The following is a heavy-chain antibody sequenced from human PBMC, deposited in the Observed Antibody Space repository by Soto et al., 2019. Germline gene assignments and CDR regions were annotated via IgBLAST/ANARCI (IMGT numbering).Heavy chain of an antibody. D-gene: IGHD3-10*01. J-gene: IGHJ4*02. CDR3: ARGDHYGLGRYSPRDC. V-gene: IGHV3-13*01. CDR2: IGGPGDT. Sequence: EVQVVEPGGGWVQPGGSLRLSCAASGFTVGSYDMHWVRQGTGKGLEWVSAIGGPGDTYYSGTVKGRFTISRENAKNSLYLQMNSLRAEDTAVYYCARGDHYGLGRYSPRDCWGQGTLVTVSA. CDR1: GFTVGSYD.